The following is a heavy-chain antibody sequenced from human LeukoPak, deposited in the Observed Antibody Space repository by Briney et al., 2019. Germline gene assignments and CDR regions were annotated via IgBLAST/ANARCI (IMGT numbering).Heavy chain of an antibody. CDR1: GFTFSSYA. Sequence: GGSLRLSCAASGFTFSSYAMSWVRQAPGKGLEWVSAISGSGGSTYYVDSVKGRFTISRDNSKNTLYLQMSSLRAGDTAVYYCAKDHFSSWTAGSSWPNNFDYWGQGTLITVSS. CDR3: AKDHFSSWTAGSSWPNNFDY. CDR2: ISGSGGST. V-gene: IGHV3-23*01. D-gene: IGHD6-13*01. J-gene: IGHJ4*02.